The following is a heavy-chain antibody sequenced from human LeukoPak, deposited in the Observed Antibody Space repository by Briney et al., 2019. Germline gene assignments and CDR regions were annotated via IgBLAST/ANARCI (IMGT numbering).Heavy chain of an antibody. V-gene: IGHV1-69*05. CDR3: ARGGTLDGEVRTGYYYYYMDV. Sequence: ASVKVSCKASGGTFSSYAISWVRQAPGQGLEWMGGIIPIFGTANYAQKFQGRVTITTDESTSTAYMELSSLRSEDTAVYYYARGGTLDGEVRTGYYYYYMDVWGKGTTVTVSS. J-gene: IGHJ6*03. CDR1: GGTFSSYA. D-gene: IGHD3/OR15-3a*01. CDR2: IIPIFGTA.